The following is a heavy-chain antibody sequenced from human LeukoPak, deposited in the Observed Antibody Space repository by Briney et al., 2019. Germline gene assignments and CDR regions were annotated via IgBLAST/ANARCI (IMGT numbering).Heavy chain of an antibody. D-gene: IGHD4-11*01. V-gene: IGHV4-59*11. Sequence: SETLSLTCTASGGSISSHYWSWIRQPPGKGLEWIGYIYYSGSTNYNPSLKSRVTISVATSKNQFSVKLRSVTAADTAVYYCVGGQMTTVTYWGQGTLSPSPQ. CDR3: VGGQMTTVTY. CDR1: GGSISSHY. CDR2: IYYSGST. J-gene: IGHJ4*02.